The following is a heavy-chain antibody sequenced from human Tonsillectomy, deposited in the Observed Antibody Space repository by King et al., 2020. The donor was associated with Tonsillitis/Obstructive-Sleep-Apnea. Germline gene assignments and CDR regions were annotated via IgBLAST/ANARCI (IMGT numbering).Heavy chain of an antibody. CDR1: GFTFSSSD. CDR2: ISSSGST. CDR3: AKDRGGLADTNLARVGAFDV. Sequence: VQLVESAGGLVQPGGSLRLSCAVSGFTFSSSDMTWVRQAPGKGLEWVSVISSSGSTYYADAVKGRFTISRDNAKNTLFLQMNSLGAEDTAVYYCAKDRGGLADTNLARVGAFDVWGQGTMVTVSS. J-gene: IGHJ3*01. V-gene: IGHV3-23*04. D-gene: IGHD3-10*01.